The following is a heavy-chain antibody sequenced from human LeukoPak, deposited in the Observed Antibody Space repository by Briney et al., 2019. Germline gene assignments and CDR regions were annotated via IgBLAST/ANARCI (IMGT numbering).Heavy chain of an antibody. D-gene: IGHD5-24*01. Sequence: PGRSLRLSCAASGFTFRSYGLHWVRQAPGKGLEWVANIKEDGTETYYVDSVKGRFTISRDNAKNSLYLQMNSLRVEDTAVYYCAKEGRSLQTYWGQGTLVTVSS. J-gene: IGHJ4*02. CDR3: AKEGRSLQTY. V-gene: IGHV3-7*03. CDR1: GFTFRSYG. CDR2: IKEDGTET.